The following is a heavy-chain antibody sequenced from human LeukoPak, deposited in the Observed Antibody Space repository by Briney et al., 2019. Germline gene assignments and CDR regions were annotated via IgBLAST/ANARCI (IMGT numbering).Heavy chain of an antibody. D-gene: IGHD2-21*01. CDR3: ARDFVLAYCGGDCLGY. CDR2: INSDGRST. CDR1: GFTFSSYW. Sequence: GGSLRLSCAASGFTFSSYWMHWVRQAPGKGLVWVSRINSDGRSTSYADSVKGRFTISRDNAKNTLYLQMNSLRAEDTAVYYCARDFVLAYCGGDCLGYWGQGTLVTVSS. J-gene: IGHJ4*02. V-gene: IGHV3-74*01.